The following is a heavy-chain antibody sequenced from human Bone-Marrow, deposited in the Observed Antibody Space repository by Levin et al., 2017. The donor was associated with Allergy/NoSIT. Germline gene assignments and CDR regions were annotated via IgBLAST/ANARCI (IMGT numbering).Heavy chain of an antibody. CDR3: ARDCSGYCSGGSCYNYYYYMDV. CDR2: IIPIFGTA. V-gene: IGHV1-69*06. D-gene: IGHD2-15*01. Sequence: SVKVSCKASGGTFSSYAISWVRQAPGQGLEWMGGIIPIFGTANYAQKFQGRVTITADKSTSTAYMELSSLRSEDTAVYYCARDCSGYCSGGSCYNYYYYMDVWGKGTTVTVSS. J-gene: IGHJ6*03. CDR1: GGTFSSYA.